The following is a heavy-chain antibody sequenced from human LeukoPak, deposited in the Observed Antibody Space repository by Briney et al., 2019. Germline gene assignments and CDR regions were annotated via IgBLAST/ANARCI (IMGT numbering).Heavy chain of an antibody. CDR2: IYYSGST. Sequence: SETLSLTCTVSGGSISSYYWSWIWQPPGKGLEWIGYIYYSGSTNYNPSLKSRVTISVDTSKNQFSLKLSSVTAADTAVYYCARHRPTHTYYYGSGRSRHHNWFDPWGQGTLVTVSS. D-gene: IGHD3-10*01. V-gene: IGHV4-59*08. J-gene: IGHJ5*02. CDR1: GGSISSYY. CDR3: ARHRPTHTYYYGSGRSRHHNWFDP.